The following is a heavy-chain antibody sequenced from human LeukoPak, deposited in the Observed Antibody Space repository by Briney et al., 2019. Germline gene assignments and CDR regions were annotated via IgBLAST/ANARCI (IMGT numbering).Heavy chain of an antibody. J-gene: IGHJ3*01. Sequence: ASVKVSCKASAGTFNTYAISWVLQAPGQGLEWMGRITPLSATPSQSQWIQGRVTITADISTNTVFLDLSSLRSEDTALYFCAGDPPGTPVGFDVWGQGTMVTVSS. CDR1: AGTFNTYA. CDR2: ITPLSATP. V-gene: IGHV1-69*06. CDR3: AGDPPGTPVGFDV. D-gene: IGHD3-10*01.